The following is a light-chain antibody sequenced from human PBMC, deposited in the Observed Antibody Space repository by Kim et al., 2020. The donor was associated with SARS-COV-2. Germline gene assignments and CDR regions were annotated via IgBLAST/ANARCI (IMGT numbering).Light chain of an antibody. J-gene: IGLJ3*02. CDR2: NDN. Sequence: ELTQPPSASGTPGQRGTISCSGSSSNIGGNTVSWYQQLPVTAPKLLIYNDNQRPSGVPDRFSGSKSGTSASLAISGLQSEDEADYFYASWDDSLNAWV. CDR1: SSNIGGNT. V-gene: IGLV1-44*01. CDR3: ASWDDSLNAWV.